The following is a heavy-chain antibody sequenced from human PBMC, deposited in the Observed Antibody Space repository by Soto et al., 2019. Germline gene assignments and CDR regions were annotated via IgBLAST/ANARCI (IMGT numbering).Heavy chain of an antibody. CDR3: ARSRYCSGGSCYSRDFDY. J-gene: IGHJ4*02. CDR1: GFTFSSYA. CDR2: ISYDGSNK. V-gene: IGHV3-30-3*01. Sequence: QVQLVESGGGVVQPGRSLRLSCAASGFTFSSYAMHWVRQAPGKGLEWVAVISYDGSNKYYADSVKGRFTISRDNSKNTLYLQMNSLRAEDTAVYYCARSRYCSGGSCYSRDFDYWGQGTLVTVSS. D-gene: IGHD2-15*01.